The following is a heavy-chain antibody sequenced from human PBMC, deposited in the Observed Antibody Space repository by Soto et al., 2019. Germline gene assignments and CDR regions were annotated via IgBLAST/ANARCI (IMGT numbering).Heavy chain of an antibody. CDR3: ARDDVLCYGGRCYGIPVDV. V-gene: IGHV3-66*01. J-gene: IGHJ6*04. CDR2: IQSGGTT. D-gene: IGHD2-15*01. Sequence: EVQLVESGGGLVQPGGSLRLSCAASGFTVSSKYMTWVRQAPGKGLEWVSLIQSGGTTYYADSVKGRFTISRDTSENTVHLQMDSLRVEDTAVYYCARDDVLCYGGRCYGIPVDVWGKGTTVTVSS. CDR1: GFTVSSKY.